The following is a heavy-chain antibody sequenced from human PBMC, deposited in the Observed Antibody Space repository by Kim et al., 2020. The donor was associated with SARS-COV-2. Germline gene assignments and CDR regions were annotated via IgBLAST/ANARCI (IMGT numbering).Heavy chain of an antibody. CDR3: ATYSSRNSRELDN. Sequence: GESLRLSCAASGFPFRSSWMGWARQAPGKGLEWVANIKYDGSEEYYVDSVKGRFTISRDNAKNSLYLQMNILRAEDTAVYYCATYSSRNSRELDNWGQGTLVTVSS. V-gene: IGHV3-7*01. J-gene: IGHJ4*02. D-gene: IGHD2-15*01. CDR1: GFPFRSSW. CDR2: IKYDGSEE.